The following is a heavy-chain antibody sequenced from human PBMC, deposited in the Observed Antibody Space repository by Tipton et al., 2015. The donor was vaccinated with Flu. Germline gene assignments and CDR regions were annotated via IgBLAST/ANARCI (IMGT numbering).Heavy chain of an antibody. CDR3: MRNSYGSGSYSFDY. V-gene: IGHV4-38-2*01. J-gene: IGHJ4*02. D-gene: IGHD3-10*01. CDR1: GDSNRSNYY. Sequence: TLSLTCSISGDSNRSNYYWGGIRQPPGKGLEWIGNIYHSGNTYHTPSLKSRVTISEDTFKNQFSLKLNSVTAADTAVYYCMRNSYGSGSYSFDYWGQGTLVTVSS. CDR2: IYHSGNT.